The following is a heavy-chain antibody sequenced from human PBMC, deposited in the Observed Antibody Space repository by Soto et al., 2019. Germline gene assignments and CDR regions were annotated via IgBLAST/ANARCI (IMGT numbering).Heavy chain of an antibody. V-gene: IGHV1-69*06. D-gene: IGHD2-15*01. CDR1: GGTFSSYA. CDR2: IIPIFGRP. J-gene: IGHJ5*02. Sequence: QVQLVQSGAEVKKPGSSVKVSCKASGGTFSSYAISWVRQAPGQGLEWMGGIIPIFGRPNYAQKCQGRVTITADKSTSTAYMEQSSLRSEDTAVYYCARETGYCSGGSCDDWFDPWGQGTLVTVSS. CDR3: ARETGYCSGGSCDDWFDP.